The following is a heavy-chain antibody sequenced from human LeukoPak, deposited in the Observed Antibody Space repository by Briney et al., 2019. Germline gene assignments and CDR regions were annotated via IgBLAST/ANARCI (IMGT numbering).Heavy chain of an antibody. D-gene: IGHD2-15*01. Sequence: ASVTVSCKASGYTFTSYYMHWVRQAPGQGLEWMGIINPSGGSTSYAQKFQGRVTMTRDTSTSTVYMELSSLRSEDTAVYYCAREGGGSWGYYYGMDVWGQGTTVTVSS. CDR1: GYTFTSYY. V-gene: IGHV1-46*01. CDR3: AREGGGSWGYYYGMDV. CDR2: INPSGGST. J-gene: IGHJ6*02.